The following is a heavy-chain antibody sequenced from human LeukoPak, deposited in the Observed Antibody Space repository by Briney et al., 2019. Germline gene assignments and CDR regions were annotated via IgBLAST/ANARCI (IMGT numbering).Heavy chain of an antibody. J-gene: IGHJ5*02. CDR3: ARGQPYGDYNYFDP. D-gene: IGHD4-17*01. Sequence: ASVKVSCKASGYTFTGYFIHWVRQAPGQGLEWMGRINPSTGGTNSAQKFQGRVTMTRDTSISTAYMELSRLTSDDTAIYYCARGQPYGDYNYFDPWGQGTLVTVSS. V-gene: IGHV1-2*06. CDR2: INPSTGGT. CDR1: GYTFTGYF.